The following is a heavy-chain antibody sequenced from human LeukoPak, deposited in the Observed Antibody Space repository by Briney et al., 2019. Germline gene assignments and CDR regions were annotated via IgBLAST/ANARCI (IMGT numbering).Heavy chain of an antibody. CDR1: GGSISSYY. CDR3: ARVVARLPYYMDV. V-gene: IGHV4-59*01. J-gene: IGHJ6*03. Sequence: SETLSLTCTVSGGSISSYYWSWIRQPPGKGLEWIGYIYYSGSTNYNPSRKSRVTISVDTSKNQFSLKLSSVTAADTAVYYCARVVARLPYYMDVWGKGTTVTVSS. D-gene: IGHD4-11*01. CDR2: IYYSGST.